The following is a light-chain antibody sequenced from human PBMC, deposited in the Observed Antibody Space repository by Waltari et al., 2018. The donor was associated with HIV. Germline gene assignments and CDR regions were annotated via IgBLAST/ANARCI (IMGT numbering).Light chain of an antibody. Sequence: AIRMTQSPSLFPASTGNRVNITCRASQELRNDLAWYQQKPGKAPKLLIYTASTLQSGVPSRFSGSGSGTDFTLTISGLQSEDFATYYCQQYYNYPLTLGGGTKVEI. V-gene: IGKV1-8*01. CDR2: TAS. CDR1: QELRND. CDR3: QQYYNYPLT. J-gene: IGKJ4*01.